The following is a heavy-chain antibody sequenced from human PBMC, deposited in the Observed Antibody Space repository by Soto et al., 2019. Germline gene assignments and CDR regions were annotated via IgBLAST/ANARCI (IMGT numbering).Heavy chain of an antibody. Sequence: GGSLRLSCAASGFTVSSNYMSWVRQAPGKGLEWVPVIYSGGSTYYADSVKGRFTISRDNSKNTLYLQMNSLRAEDTAVYYCARPLGRSGYSDWGQGTLVTVSS. J-gene: IGHJ4*02. CDR1: GFTVSSNY. V-gene: IGHV3-53*01. CDR2: IYSGGST. CDR3: ARPLGRSGYSD. D-gene: IGHD3-22*01.